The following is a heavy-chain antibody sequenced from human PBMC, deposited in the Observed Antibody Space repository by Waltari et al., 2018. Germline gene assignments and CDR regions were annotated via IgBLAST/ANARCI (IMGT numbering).Heavy chain of an antibody. Sequence: EVQLVQSGAEVKKPGESLKISCKGSGYSFTSYWIGWVRQMPGKGLEWMGIIYPGELDTRYRPSFQGQVTISADKSISTAYLQWSSLKASDTAMYYCASLTKLELRRPDAFDIWGQGTMVTVSS. J-gene: IGHJ3*02. CDR3: ASLTKLELRRPDAFDI. V-gene: IGHV5-51*01. D-gene: IGHD1-7*01. CDR1: GYSFTSYW. CDR2: IYPGELDT.